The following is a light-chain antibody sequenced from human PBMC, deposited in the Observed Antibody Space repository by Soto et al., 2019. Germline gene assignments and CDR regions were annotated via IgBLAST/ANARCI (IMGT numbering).Light chain of an antibody. Sequence: EIVLTQSPATLSLSPGERATLSCRASQSVSSHLAWYQQKPGQAPRLLIYAASNRATGIPARFSGSGSGADFTLTISSLEPEDFAVYYCQQRSNWPATFGQGTKVHIK. V-gene: IGKV3-11*01. CDR1: QSVSSH. J-gene: IGKJ1*01. CDR3: QQRSNWPAT. CDR2: AAS.